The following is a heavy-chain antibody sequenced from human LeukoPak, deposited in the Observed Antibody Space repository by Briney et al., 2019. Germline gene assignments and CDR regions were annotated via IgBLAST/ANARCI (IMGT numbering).Heavy chain of an antibody. CDR1: GFTFSSYA. V-gene: IGHV3-23*01. CDR2: FSGSGGST. J-gene: IGHJ4*02. Sequence: GGSLRLSCAASGFTFSSYAMSWVRQAPGKGLEWVSAFSGSGGSTYDADSVKGRFTISRDNSKNTLYLQMNSLRAEDTAVYYCAKDREIVVVTGIFDYWGQGTLVTVPS. D-gene: IGHD2-21*02. CDR3: AKDREIVVVTGIFDY.